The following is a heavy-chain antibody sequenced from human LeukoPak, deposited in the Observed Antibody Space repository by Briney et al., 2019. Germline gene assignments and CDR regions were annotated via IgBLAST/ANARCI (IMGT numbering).Heavy chain of an antibody. J-gene: IGHJ5*02. CDR1: GYTFTSYG. Sequence: HRASVKVSCKASGYTFTSYGISWVRQAPGQGLEWMGWISAYNGNTNYAQKLQGRVTMTTDTSTSTAYMELRSLRSDDTAVYYCARRALGWWVGGGNPLDPWGQGTLVTVSS. D-gene: IGHD2-15*01. CDR2: ISAYNGNT. CDR3: ARRALGWWVGGGNPLDP. V-gene: IGHV1-18*01.